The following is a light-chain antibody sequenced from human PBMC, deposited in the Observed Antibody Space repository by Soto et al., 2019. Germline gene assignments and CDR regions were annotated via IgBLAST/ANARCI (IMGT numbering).Light chain of an antibody. CDR1: QSISSN. V-gene: IGKV3-11*01. CDR2: DAS. J-gene: IGKJ1*01. CDR3: QQRSNWPPT. Sequence: EIVMTQSPATLSVSPGERATLSCRASQSISSNLAWYQQKPGQAPRLVIYDASTRATGIPSRFSGSGSGTDFTLTISSLEPEDFAVYYCQQRSNWPPTFGQGTKV.